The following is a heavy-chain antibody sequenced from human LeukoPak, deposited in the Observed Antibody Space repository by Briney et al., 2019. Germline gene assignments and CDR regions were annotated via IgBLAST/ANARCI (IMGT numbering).Heavy chain of an antibody. D-gene: IGHD1-26*01. V-gene: IGHV3-53*01. CDR2: IYSGGST. CDR3: ATYSGSHGGYFDY. J-gene: IGHJ4*02. CDR1: GGSFSGYY. Sequence: ETLSLTCAVYGGSFSGYYWSWIRQPPGKGLEWVSVIYSGGSTYYADSVKGRFTISRDNSKNTLYLQMNSLRAEDTAVYYCATYSGSHGGYFDYWGQGTLVTVSS.